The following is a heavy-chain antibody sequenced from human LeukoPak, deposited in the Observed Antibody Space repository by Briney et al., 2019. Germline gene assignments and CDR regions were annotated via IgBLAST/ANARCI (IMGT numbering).Heavy chain of an antibody. Sequence: PGGSLRLSCTASGFTFSSYAMHWVRQAPGKGLEWVADISYDGGYKYYADSVKGRFTVSRDNSKNTLYLQMNSLRAEDTALYYCARQRAAELRWGERTLVTVSS. V-gene: IGHV3-30*04. D-gene: IGHD6-13*01. J-gene: IGHJ4*02. CDR3: ARQRAAELR. CDR1: GFTFSSYA. CDR2: ISYDGGYK.